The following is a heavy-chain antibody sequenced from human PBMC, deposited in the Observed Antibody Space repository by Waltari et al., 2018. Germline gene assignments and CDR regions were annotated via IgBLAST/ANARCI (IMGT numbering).Heavy chain of an antibody. Sequence: QVQLQESGPGLVKPSETLSLTCTVSGGSISSHYWSWIRQPPGKGLEWIGCIYYSGSTNYNPSLKSRVTISVDTSKNQFSLKLSSVTAADTAGYYWARNWGDGGYWGQGTLVIVSS. CDR3: ARNWGDGGY. J-gene: IGHJ4*02. D-gene: IGHD7-27*01. CDR2: IYYSGST. CDR1: GGSISSHY. V-gene: IGHV4-59*11.